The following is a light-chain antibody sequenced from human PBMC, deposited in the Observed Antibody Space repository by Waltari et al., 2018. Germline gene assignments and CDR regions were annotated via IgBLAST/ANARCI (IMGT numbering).Light chain of an antibody. V-gene: IGKV1-9*01. Sequence: DIQLTQSPSFLSASVGDTVTITCRASQYSGSHLAWYQQKPGKAPKVLIYAASTLQSGVPSRFSGSGSGTEFTLTISSLQPEDFATYYCQQFHTFPLTFGGGTKVEIK. CDR2: AAS. J-gene: IGKJ4*01. CDR3: QQFHTFPLT. CDR1: QYSGSH.